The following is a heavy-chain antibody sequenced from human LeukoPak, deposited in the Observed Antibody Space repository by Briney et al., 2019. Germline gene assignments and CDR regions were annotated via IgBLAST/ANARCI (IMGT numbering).Heavy chain of an antibody. V-gene: IGHV3-74*01. J-gene: IGHJ4*02. CDR2: INTDGSST. D-gene: IGHD6-13*01. CDR1: GFTFSSYW. Sequence: GGSLRLSCAVSGFTFSSYWMHWVRQAPGKGLVWVSRINTDGSSTSYADSVKGRFTISRDNAKNTLYLQMNSLRAEDTAVYYCARGSRYSSSWRALDYWGQGTLVTVSS. CDR3: ARGSRYSSSWRALDY.